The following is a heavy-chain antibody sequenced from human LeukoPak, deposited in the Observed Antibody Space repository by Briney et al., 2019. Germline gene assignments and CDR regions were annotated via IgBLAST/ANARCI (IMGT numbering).Heavy chain of an antibody. CDR1: GFTFSSYA. CDR3: ASRRWGLGAFDI. D-gene: IGHD4-23*01. V-gene: IGHV3-23*01. Sequence: GGSLRLSCAASGFTFSSYAMSWVRQAPGKGLEWVSAISGSGGSTYYADSVKGRFTISRDNAKNSLYLQMNSLRAEDTAVYYCASRRWGLGAFDIWGQGTMVTVSS. J-gene: IGHJ3*02. CDR2: ISGSGGST.